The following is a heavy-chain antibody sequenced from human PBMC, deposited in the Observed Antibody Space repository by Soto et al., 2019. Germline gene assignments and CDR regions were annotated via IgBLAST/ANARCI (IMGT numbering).Heavy chain of an antibody. CDR3: GKAPASSMVRRATGDY. Sequence: EVQLLESGGGLVQPGGSLRLSCAASGFTFRNYAMGWVRQAPGKGLEWVGAISGSGDATYYAGPGKGRFTISRDNFKDTLYLQMNSLCAEDTAVYHCGKAPASSMVRRATGDYWGQGTLVTVSS. D-gene: IGHD3-10*01. CDR1: GFTFRNYA. V-gene: IGHV3-23*01. J-gene: IGHJ4*02. CDR2: ISGSGDAT.